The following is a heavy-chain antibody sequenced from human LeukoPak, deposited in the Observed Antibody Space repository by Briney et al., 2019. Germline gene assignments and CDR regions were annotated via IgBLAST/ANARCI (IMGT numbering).Heavy chain of an antibody. V-gene: IGHV4-59*01. CDR3: ARVAGYDSSGYYPQNWYFDL. J-gene: IGHJ2*01. CDR2: IYYSGST. CDR1: GGSISSYY. Sequence: SETLSLTCTVSGGSISSYYWSWIRQPPGKGLEWIGYIYYSGSTNYNPSLKSRVTISVDTSKNQFSLKLSSVTAADTAVYYCARVAGYDSSGYYPQNWYFDLWGRGTLVTVSS. D-gene: IGHD3-22*01.